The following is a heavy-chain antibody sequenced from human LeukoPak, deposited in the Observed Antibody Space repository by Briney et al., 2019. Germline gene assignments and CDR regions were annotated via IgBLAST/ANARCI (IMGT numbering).Heavy chain of an antibody. CDR3: ACLGTTGTTDAFDI. Sequence: ASVKVSCKVSGYTLTELSMHWVRQAPGKGLEWMGGFDPEDGETIYAQKFQGRVTMTEDTSTDTAYMELSSLRSEDTAVYCCACLGTTGTTDAFDIWGQGTMVTVSS. D-gene: IGHD1-1*01. CDR2: FDPEDGET. V-gene: IGHV1-24*01. CDR1: GYTLTELS. J-gene: IGHJ3*02.